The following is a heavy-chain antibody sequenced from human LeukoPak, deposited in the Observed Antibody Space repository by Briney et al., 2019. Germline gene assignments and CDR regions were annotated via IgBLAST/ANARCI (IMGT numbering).Heavy chain of an antibody. CDR3: ARGAARRYCSGGSCYGLPDY. CDR1: GFTFSSHG. Sequence: PGGSLRLSCAASGFTFSSHGMHWVRQAPGKGLEWVAVIWYDGSNKYYADSVKGRFTISRDNSKNTLYLQMNSLRAEDTAVYYCARGAARRYCSGGSCYGLPDYWGQGTLVTVSS. J-gene: IGHJ4*02. V-gene: IGHV3-33*01. D-gene: IGHD2-15*01. CDR2: IWYDGSNK.